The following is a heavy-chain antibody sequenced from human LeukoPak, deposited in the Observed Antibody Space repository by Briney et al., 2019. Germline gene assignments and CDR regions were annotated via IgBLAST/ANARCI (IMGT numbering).Heavy chain of an antibody. CDR2: IKSKTDGGTT. Sequence: PGRSLRLSCAASGFTVSSNDMSWVRQAPGKGLEWVGRIKSKTDGGTTDYAAPVKGRFAISGDDSKNTLYLQMNSLKTEDTAVYYCTTTDRFPYDGFGGYWGQGTLVAVSS. V-gene: IGHV3-15*01. CDR3: TTTDRFPYDGFGGY. CDR1: GFTVSSND. D-gene: IGHD5-12*01. J-gene: IGHJ4*02.